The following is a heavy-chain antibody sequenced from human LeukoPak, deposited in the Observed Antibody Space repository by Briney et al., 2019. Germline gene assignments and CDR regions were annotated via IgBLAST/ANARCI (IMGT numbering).Heavy chain of an antibody. Sequence: SETLSLTCTVSGGSISSYYWSWIRQPAGKGLEWIGRIYTSGSTNYNPSLKSRVTMSVDTSKNQFSLKLSSVTAADTAVYYCAREAWRGLTDAFDIWGQGTMVTVSS. CDR1: GGSISSYY. D-gene: IGHD3-3*01. J-gene: IGHJ3*02. V-gene: IGHV4-4*07. CDR3: AREAWRGLTDAFDI. CDR2: IYTSGST.